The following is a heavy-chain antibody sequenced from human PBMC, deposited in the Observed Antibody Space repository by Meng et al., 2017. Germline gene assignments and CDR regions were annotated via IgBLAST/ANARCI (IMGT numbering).Heavy chain of an antibody. V-gene: IGHV3-23*04. J-gene: IGHJ4*02. Sequence: LVGSWGCLVHPGGSLKLSGAAHCSSFTCNIMIWDRQAPGNGLDWVSGLNCSCGSTYYAGSVKCRFTISRGNSKNTLYLQMNILRAKDTPVYYCALDPNTFGGVIANYWGQGTLVTVSS. CDR3: ALDPNTFGGVIANY. CDR2: LNCSCGST. CDR1: CSSFTCNI. D-gene: IGHD3-16*02.